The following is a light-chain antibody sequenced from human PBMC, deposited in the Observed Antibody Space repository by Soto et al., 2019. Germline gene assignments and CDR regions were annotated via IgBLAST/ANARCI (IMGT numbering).Light chain of an antibody. J-gene: IGKJ1*01. Sequence: DVQMTQSPSTLSASVGDTVTITCRTSQSVSKWLAWYQQKPGKAPKLLIYKASVLETGVPSRFSGSGSGTEFSLTISRLPSDDFATYYCQQYNTYWTFGQGTKVEIK. CDR1: QSVSKW. CDR3: QQYNTYWT. V-gene: IGKV1-5*03. CDR2: KAS.